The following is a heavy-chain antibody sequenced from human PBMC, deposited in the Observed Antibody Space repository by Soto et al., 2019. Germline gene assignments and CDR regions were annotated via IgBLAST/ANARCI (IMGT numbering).Heavy chain of an antibody. V-gene: IGHV3-30*18. CDR3: AKDVDYGDYSNYFDY. Sequence: GGSLRLSCAASGFTFSSYGMHWVRQAPGKGLEWVAFISYDGSNKYYADSVKGRFTISRENSKNTLYLQMNSLRAEDPAVYYCAKDVDYGDYSNYFDYWGEGTLVTVSS. CDR1: GFTFSSYG. J-gene: IGHJ4*02. CDR2: ISYDGSNK. D-gene: IGHD4-17*01.